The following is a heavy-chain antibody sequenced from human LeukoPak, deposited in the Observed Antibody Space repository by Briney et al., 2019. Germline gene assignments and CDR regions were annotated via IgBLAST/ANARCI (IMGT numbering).Heavy chain of an antibody. Sequence: SETLSLTCTVSGGSISSYYWSWIRQPPGKGLEWIGYIYYSGSTNYNPSLKSRVTISVDTSKNQFSLKLSSVTAADTAVYYCARGLGSYYYYFDYWGQGTLVIVSS. V-gene: IGHV4-59*01. CDR3: ARGLGSYYYYFDY. CDR2: IYYSGST. J-gene: IGHJ4*02. D-gene: IGHD1-26*01. CDR1: GGSISSYY.